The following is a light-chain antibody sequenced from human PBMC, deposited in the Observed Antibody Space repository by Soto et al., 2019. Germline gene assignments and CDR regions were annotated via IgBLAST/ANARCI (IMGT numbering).Light chain of an antibody. CDR1: QSVSSD. V-gene: IGKV3-15*01. Sequence: EIVMTQSPATLSVSPGERATLSCRASQSVSSDLAWYQQKPGQAPRLLMYGASTRATGIPARFSGGGSGTEFTLTISSLQSEDFAVYYCQQYNNWPLTFGGGTKVDIK. CDR3: QQYNNWPLT. CDR2: GAS. J-gene: IGKJ4*01.